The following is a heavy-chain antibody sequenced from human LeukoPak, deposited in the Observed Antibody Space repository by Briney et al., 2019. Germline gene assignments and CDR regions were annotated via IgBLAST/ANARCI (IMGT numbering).Heavy chain of an antibody. CDR3: ALLSEIDY. D-gene: IGHD3-16*02. V-gene: IGHV3-74*01. Sequence: GGSLRLSCAASGLTLSSYWMHWVRQAPGKGLVWVSRINSDGSSTSYADSVKGRFIISRDNAKNTLHLQMNSLRAEDTAVYYCALLSEIDYWGQGTLVTVSS. CDR2: INSDGSST. CDR1: GLTLSSYW. J-gene: IGHJ4*02.